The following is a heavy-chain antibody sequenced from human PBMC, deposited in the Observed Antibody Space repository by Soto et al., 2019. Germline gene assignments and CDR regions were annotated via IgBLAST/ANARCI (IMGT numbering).Heavy chain of an antibody. Sequence: ESGGGVVQPGRSLRLSCAASGFTFSSYAMHWVRQAPGKGLEWVAVISYDGSNKYYADSVKGRFTISRDNSKNTLYLQMNSLRAEDTAVYYCARTYSSSWYFNTQFEIYGMDVWGQGTTVTVSS. D-gene: IGHD6-13*01. CDR2: ISYDGSNK. V-gene: IGHV3-30-3*01. CDR1: GFTFSSYA. CDR3: ARTYSSSWYFNTQFEIYGMDV. J-gene: IGHJ6*02.